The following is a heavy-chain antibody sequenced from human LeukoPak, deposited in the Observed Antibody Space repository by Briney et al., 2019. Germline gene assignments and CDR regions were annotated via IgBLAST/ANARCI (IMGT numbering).Heavy chain of an antibody. CDR3: AREKGHYYDSSGFDY. D-gene: IGHD3-22*01. CDR1: GGTFSSYA. CDR2: IIPILGIA. J-gene: IGHJ4*02. V-gene: IGHV1-69*04. Sequence: ASVKVSCKASGGTFSSYAISWVRQAPGQGLEWMGRIIPILGIANYAQKFQGRVTITADESTSTAYMELSSLRSEDTAVYYCAREKGHYYDSSGFDYWGQGTLVTVSS.